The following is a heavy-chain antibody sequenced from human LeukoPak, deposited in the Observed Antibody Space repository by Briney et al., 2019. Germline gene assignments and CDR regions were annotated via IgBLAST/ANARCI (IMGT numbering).Heavy chain of an antibody. J-gene: IGHJ4*02. Sequence: GGSLRLSCAASGFTFSDYWVHWVRQALGKGLVWVSLINIDGSSTTHADSVKGRFTISRDNADNTLYLQMNSLRAEDTAVYYCARAAGAWSIDYWGQGTLVTVSS. CDR2: INIDGSST. CDR1: GFTFSDYW. D-gene: IGHD6-19*01. CDR3: ARAAGAWSIDY. V-gene: IGHV3-74*01.